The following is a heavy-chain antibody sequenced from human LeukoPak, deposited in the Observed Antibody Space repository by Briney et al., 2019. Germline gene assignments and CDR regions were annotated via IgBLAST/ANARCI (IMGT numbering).Heavy chain of an antibody. D-gene: IGHD5-24*01. CDR3: ARDRLQLQS. V-gene: IGHV4-61*01. CDR1: GYSISSGYY. J-gene: IGHJ5*02. CDR2: IYYTGNT. Sequence: SETLSLTCTVSGYSISSGYYWGWVRQPPGKGLEWIGYIYYTGNTNYNPSLKSRVTISVDTSKNQFSLKLSSVTAADTAVYYCARDRLQLQSWGQGTLVTVSS.